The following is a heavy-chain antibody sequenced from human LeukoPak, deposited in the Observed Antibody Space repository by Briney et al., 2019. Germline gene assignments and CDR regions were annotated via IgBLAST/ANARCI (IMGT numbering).Heavy chain of an antibody. Sequence: SVKVSCKASGGTFSSYAISWVRQAPGQGLEWMGEIIPIFGTANYAQKFQGRVTITTDESTSTAYMELSSLRSEDTAVYYCARGKYSSSWYPYYYYYMDVWGKGTTVTVSS. CDR2: IIPIFGTA. CDR1: GGTFSSYA. J-gene: IGHJ6*03. V-gene: IGHV1-69*05. D-gene: IGHD6-13*01. CDR3: ARGKYSSSWYPYYYYYMDV.